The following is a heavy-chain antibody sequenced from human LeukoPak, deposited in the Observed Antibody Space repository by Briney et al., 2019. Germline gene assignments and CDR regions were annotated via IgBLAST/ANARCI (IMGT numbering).Heavy chain of an antibody. J-gene: IGHJ4*02. CDR1: GGSISSGSYY. CDR3: ARERLGWFGGLFDY. Sequence: SQTLSLTCTVSGGSISSGSYYWSWLRQPAGKGLEWIGRIYSSGSTNYNPSLTRRVTISVDTSKNQFSLKLSSVTAADTAVYYWARERLGWFGGLFDYWGQGTLVTVSS. D-gene: IGHD3-10*01. CDR2: IYSSGST. V-gene: IGHV4-61*02.